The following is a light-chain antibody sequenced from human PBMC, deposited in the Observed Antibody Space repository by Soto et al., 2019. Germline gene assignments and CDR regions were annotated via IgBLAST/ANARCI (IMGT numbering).Light chain of an antibody. CDR2: KAS. CDR1: QSINIW. J-gene: IGKJ1*01. V-gene: IGKV1-5*03. Sequence: DIQMTQSPSTLSASVGDRVTITCRASQSINIWLAWYQQKPGKAPKLLIYKASSLESGVPSRFSGSGSGTEFTLTISSLQPDDFATYYCKQYNDYSPWTFGQGTKVEIK. CDR3: KQYNDYSPWT.